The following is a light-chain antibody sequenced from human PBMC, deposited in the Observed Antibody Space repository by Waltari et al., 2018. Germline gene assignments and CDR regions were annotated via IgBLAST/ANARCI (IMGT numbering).Light chain of an antibody. CDR1: SGDVGGYNY. CDR2: DVN. Sequence: QSALTQPASVSGSPGQSITISCTGSSGDVGGYNYVSWYQQYPGSAPKLIIYDVNKRPSGVSYRFSGSKSGNTASLTIYGLQGEDEADYYCFSYTASDAWLFGGGTKLTVL. V-gene: IGLV2-14*01. CDR3: FSYTASDAWL. J-gene: IGLJ3*02.